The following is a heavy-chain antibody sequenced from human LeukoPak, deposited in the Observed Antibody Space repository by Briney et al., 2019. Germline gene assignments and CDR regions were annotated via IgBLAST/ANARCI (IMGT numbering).Heavy chain of an antibody. CDR3: ARLQYYYDSSGYYYYFDY. CDR2: MNPNSGNT. V-gene: IGHV1-8*01. J-gene: IGHJ4*02. Sequence: GASVKVSCKASGYTFTSYDINWVRQATGQGLELMGLMNPNSGNTGYAQKFQGRVTMTRNTSISTAYMELSSLRSEDKAVYYCARLQYYYDSSGYYYYFDYWGQGTLVTVSS. CDR1: GYTFTSYD. D-gene: IGHD3-22*01.